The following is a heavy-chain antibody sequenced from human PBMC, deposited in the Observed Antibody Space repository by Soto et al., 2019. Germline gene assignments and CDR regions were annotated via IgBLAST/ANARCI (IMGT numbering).Heavy chain of an antibody. V-gene: IGHV4-4*02. Sequence: ASETLSLTCAVSGGSIVSDKWWSWVRQSPGKGLEWLGEINHRGSTIYNPSLKSRVTISVDTSRNQFYLKVKSVTAADTAVYYCARGGSSELWGQGTLVTVS. CDR3: ARGGSSEL. J-gene: IGHJ4*02. CDR2: INHRGST. D-gene: IGHD6-6*01. CDR1: GGSIVSDKW.